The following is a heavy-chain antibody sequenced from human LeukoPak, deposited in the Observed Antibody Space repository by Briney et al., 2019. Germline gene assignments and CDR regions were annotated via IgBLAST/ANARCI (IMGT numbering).Heavy chain of an antibody. J-gene: IGHJ6*01. V-gene: IGHV4-59*11. CDR1: GGTISSHY. Sequence: PAGTLSLTCTASGGTISSHYRTWVRQPPGKGLEWVGQIHYSGRSEYNPSLRSRVTISVDTSKNQLSLRVASVTGADTAVYYCARFGFDYVLDGWGQRTTVTVSS. CDR3: ARFGFDYVLDG. CDR2: IHYSGRS. D-gene: IGHD3-16*01.